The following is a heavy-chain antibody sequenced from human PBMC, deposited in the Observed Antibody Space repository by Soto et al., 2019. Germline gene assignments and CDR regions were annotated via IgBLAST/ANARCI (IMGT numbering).Heavy chain of an antibody. V-gene: IGHV3-23*01. CDR2: ISGSGGST. CDR3: AKDNMIVVVTSFDY. D-gene: IGHD3-22*01. J-gene: IGHJ4*02. CDR1: GFTFSSSA. Sequence: GGSLRLSCAASGFTFSSSAISWVRQAPGKVLEWVSAISGSGGSTYYADSVKVRFTISRDNSKNTLYLQMNSLRAEDTAVYYCAKDNMIVVVTSFDYWGQGTLVTVSS.